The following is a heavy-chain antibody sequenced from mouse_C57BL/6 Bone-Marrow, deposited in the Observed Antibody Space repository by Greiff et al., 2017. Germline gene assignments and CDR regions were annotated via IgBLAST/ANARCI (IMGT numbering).Heavy chain of an antibody. CDR1: GYTFTSYG. Sequence: VMLVESGAELARPGASVKLSCKASGYTFTSYGISWVKQRTGQGLEWIGEIYPRSGNTYYNEKFKGKATLTADKSSSTAYMELRSLTSEDSAVYFCARGNWPGAMDYWGQGTSVTVSS. V-gene: IGHV1-81*01. J-gene: IGHJ4*01. CDR3: ARGNWPGAMDY. D-gene: IGHD4-1*02. CDR2: IYPRSGNT.